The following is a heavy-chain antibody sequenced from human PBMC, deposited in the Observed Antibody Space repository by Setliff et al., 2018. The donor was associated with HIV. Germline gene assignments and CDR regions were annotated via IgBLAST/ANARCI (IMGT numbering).Heavy chain of an antibody. V-gene: IGHV4-59*01. D-gene: IGHD1-1*01. J-gene: IGHJ3*02. CDR1: GGSISNDY. CDR3: AREDGSNSLDTFEI. Sequence: SETLSLTCTVSGGSISNDYWHWIRQSPGRGLEWIGYIYYTGSTNYNPSLKSRVAMSVDSSNHQFSLKLTSVTPADTAIYYCAREDGSNSLDTFEIWGQGILVTVPS. CDR2: IYYTGST.